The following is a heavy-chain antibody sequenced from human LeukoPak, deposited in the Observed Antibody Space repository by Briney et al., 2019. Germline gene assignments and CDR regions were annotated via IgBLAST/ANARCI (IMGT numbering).Heavy chain of an antibody. Sequence: GGSLRLSCAASGFTFSSYSMNWVRQAPGKGLEWVSYISSSSSTIYYADSVRGRFTISRDNAKNSLYLQMNILRAEDTAVYYCARLRFDPWGQGTLVTVSS. CDR2: ISSSSSTI. CDR1: GFTFSSYS. V-gene: IGHV3-48*01. CDR3: ARLRFDP. J-gene: IGHJ5*02.